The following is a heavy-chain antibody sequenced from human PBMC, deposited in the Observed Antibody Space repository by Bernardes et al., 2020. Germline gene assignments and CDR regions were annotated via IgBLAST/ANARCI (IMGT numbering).Heavy chain of an antibody. V-gene: IGHV1-8*01. CDR2: MSPNSGNT. Sequence: ASVKVSCKASGYTFTSYDINWVRQASGQGLEWMGWMSPNSGNTGSAQKLQGRVTMTRDTSISTAYMELSSLKSEDTAVYYCTRGDYWGQGTLVTVSS. CDR3: TRGDY. J-gene: IGHJ4*02. CDR1: GYTFTSYD.